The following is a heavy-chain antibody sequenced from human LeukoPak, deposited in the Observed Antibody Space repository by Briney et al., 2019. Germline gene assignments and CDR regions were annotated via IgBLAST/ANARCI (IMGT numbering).Heavy chain of an antibody. Sequence: ASVKVSFKASGYTFTNYYMHWVRQAPGRGREWMGIINPSGGSTSYAQKFQGRVTMTRDTSTSTVYMELSSLRSEDTAVYYCARVALIAVADYFDYWGQGTLVTVSS. CDR1: GYTFTNYY. V-gene: IGHV1-46*01. J-gene: IGHJ4*02. D-gene: IGHD6-19*01. CDR2: INPSGGST. CDR3: ARVALIAVADYFDY.